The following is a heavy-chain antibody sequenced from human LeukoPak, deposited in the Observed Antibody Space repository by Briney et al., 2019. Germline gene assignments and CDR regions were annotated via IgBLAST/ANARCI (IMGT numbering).Heavy chain of an antibody. D-gene: IGHD5-18*01. J-gene: IGHJ4*02. Sequence: GSLRLPCAASGFNFDDYGMSWVRQPPGKGLEWVSSISSSSSYIYYADSVKGRFTISRDNAKNSLYLQMNSLRAEDTAVYYCARVPRRGYSYGCFDYWGQGTLVTVSS. CDR1: GFNFDDYG. V-gene: IGHV3-21*01. CDR2: ISSSSSYI. CDR3: ARVPRRGYSYGCFDY.